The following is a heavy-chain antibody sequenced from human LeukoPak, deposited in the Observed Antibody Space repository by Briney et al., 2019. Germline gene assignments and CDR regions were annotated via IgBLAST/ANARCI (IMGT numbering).Heavy chain of an antibody. D-gene: IGHD1-20*01. J-gene: IGHJ5*02. CDR2: IDPNGKAS. Sequence: GGSLRLSCAASGFTFSTCVMLWVRQAPGMGLEYVSSIDPNGKASYYANSVKGRFTISRDNSDNMLYLQMGSLTTEDMAVYYCAAQTTLTGAYDPWGQGTLVTVSS. V-gene: IGHV3-64*01. CDR1: GFTFSTCV. CDR3: AAQTTLTGAYDP.